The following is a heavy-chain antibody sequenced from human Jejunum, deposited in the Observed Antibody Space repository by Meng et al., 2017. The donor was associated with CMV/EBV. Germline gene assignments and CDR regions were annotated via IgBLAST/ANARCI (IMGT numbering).Heavy chain of an antibody. Sequence: TFSQYWMHWVRQAPGKGLEWVANIRHDGRSTAYADSVQGRFTISRDNSKSTLYLQMNSLRPDDTAVYHCARDALTVSPYYYGMGVWGQGTTVTVSS. CDR3: ARDALTVSPYYYGMGV. V-gene: IGHV3-30*02. CDR2: IRHDGRST. CDR1: TFSQYW. J-gene: IGHJ6*02. D-gene: IGHD4-11*01.